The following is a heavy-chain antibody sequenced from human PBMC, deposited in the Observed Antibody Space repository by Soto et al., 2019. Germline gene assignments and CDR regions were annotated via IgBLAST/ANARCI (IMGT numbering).Heavy chain of an antibody. V-gene: IGHV3-30-3*01. CDR3: ARDVVGGSSWYYYYYGMDV. CDR1: GFTFSSYA. Sequence: QVQLVESGGGVVQPGRSLRLSCAASGFTFSSYAMHWVRQAPGKGLEWVAVISYDGSNKYYADSVKGRFTISRDNSKNTLYLQMNSLRAEDTAVYYCARDVVGGSSWYYYYYGMDVWGQGTTVTVSS. CDR2: ISYDGSNK. D-gene: IGHD6-13*01. J-gene: IGHJ6*02.